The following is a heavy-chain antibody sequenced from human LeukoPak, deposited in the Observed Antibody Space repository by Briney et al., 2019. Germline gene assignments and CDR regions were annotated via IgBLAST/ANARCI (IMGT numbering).Heavy chain of an antibody. J-gene: IGHJ4*02. CDR1: GFTFSSYS. Sequence: KSGGSLRLSCAASGFTFSSYSMNWARQAPGKGLEWVSSISSSSYIYYADSVKGRFTISRDNAKNSLYLQMNSLRAEDTAVYYCARDEGVRYCSSTSCLFDYWGQGTLVTVSS. CDR2: ISSSSYI. V-gene: IGHV3-21*01. D-gene: IGHD2-2*01. CDR3: ARDEGVRYCSSTSCLFDY.